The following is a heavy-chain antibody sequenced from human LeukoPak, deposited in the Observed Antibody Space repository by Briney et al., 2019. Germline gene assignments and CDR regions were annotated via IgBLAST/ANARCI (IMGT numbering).Heavy chain of an antibody. D-gene: IGHD3-9*01. V-gene: IGHV4-34*01. CDR1: GGSFSGYY. J-gene: IGHJ3*02. CDR2: INHSGST. Sequence: PSETLSLTCAVYGGSFSGYYWSWIRQPPGKGLEWIGEINHSGSTNYNPSLKSRVTISVDTSKNQFSLKLSSVTAADTAVYYCARSNLRYFDWRDAFDIWGQGTMVTVSS. CDR3: ARSNLRYFDWRDAFDI.